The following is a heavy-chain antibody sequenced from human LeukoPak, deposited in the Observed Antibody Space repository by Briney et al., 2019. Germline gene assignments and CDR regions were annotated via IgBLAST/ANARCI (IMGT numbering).Heavy chain of an antibody. CDR2: INAGNGNT. CDR1: GYTFTSYA. CDR3: ARATALYYFDY. V-gene: IGHV1-3*01. J-gene: IGHJ4*02. Sequence: ASVKVSCKASGYTFTSYAMHWVRQAPGQRLEWMGWINAGNGNTKYSQKFQGRVTMTRDMSTSTVYMELSSLRSEDTAVYYCARATALYYFDYWGQGTLVTVSS.